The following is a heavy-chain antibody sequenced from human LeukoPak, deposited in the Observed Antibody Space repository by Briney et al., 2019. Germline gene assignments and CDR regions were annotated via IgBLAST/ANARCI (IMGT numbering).Heavy chain of an antibody. V-gene: IGHV3-7*05. CDR2: IKQDGSEK. Sequence: PGGSLRLSCAASGFTFSSYWMNWVRQAPGKGLEWVANIKQDGSEKYYVDSVKGRFTISRDNAKNSLYLQMYSLRAENTAVYYCARGFDLITFGGPIGKLNWCDSWGQGTLVTVSS. CDR3: ARGFDLITFGGPIGKLNWCDS. D-gene: IGHD3-16*02. CDR1: GFTFSSYW. J-gene: IGHJ5*01.